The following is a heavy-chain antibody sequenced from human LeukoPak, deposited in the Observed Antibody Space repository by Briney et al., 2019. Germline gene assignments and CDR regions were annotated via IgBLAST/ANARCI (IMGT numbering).Heavy chain of an antibody. V-gene: IGHV1-2*02. D-gene: IGHD1-1*01. CDR3: ARGLPRFTLNGNWFDP. J-gene: IGHJ5*02. Sequence: ASVKVSCKASGYTFTDHYLHWIRQAPGQGLEWMGWINPHNGGTDYVQRFQGRVTMTRDTSISTAYLELSRLMFDDTAVYFCARGLPRFTLNGNWFDPWGQGTLVTVSS. CDR1: GYTFTDHY. CDR2: INPHNGGT.